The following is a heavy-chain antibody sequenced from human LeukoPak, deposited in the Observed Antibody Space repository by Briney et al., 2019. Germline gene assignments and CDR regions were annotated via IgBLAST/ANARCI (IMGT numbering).Heavy chain of an antibody. CDR3: ARGRYYYYMDV. CDR1: GGSFSGYY. V-gene: IGHV4-34*01. J-gene: IGHJ6*03. CDR2: INHSGST. Sequence: PSETLSLTCAVYGGSFSGYYWSWIRQPPGKGLEWIGEINHSGSTNYNPSLKSRVTISVDTSKNQFSLKLSSVTAADTAVYYCARGRYYYYMDVWGKGTTVTVSS.